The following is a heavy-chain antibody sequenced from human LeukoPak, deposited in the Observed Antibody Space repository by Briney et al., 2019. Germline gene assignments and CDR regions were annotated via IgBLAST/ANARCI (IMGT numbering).Heavy chain of an antibody. CDR3: ARVIAVAARGYFDY. CDR1: GFTFSSYA. V-gene: IGHV3-23*01. J-gene: IGHJ4*02. Sequence: GGSLRLSCAASGFTFSSYAMSWVRQAPGKGLEWVSAISGSGGSTYYADSVKGRLTISRDNSKNTLYLQMNSLRAEDTAVYYCARVIAVAARGYFDYWGQGTLVTVSS. D-gene: IGHD6-19*01. CDR2: ISGSGGST.